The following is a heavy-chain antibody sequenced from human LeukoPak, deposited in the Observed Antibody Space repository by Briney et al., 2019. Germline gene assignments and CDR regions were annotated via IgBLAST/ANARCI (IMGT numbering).Heavy chain of an antibody. Sequence: GGSLRLSCAASGFTFSSYAMSWVRQAPGKGLEWVSSISSSSSYIYYADSVKGRFTISRDNAKNSLYLQMNSLGAEDTAVYYCARTSGRWLQYNYWGQGTLVTVSS. J-gene: IGHJ4*02. D-gene: IGHD5-24*01. CDR2: ISSSSSYI. CDR3: ARTSGRWLQYNY. CDR1: GFTFSSYA. V-gene: IGHV3-21*01.